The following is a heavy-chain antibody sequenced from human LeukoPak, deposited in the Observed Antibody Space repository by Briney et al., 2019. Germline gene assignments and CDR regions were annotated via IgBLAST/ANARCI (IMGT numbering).Heavy chain of an antibody. Sequence: ASVKLSCKASVYTVTSYGITWVRRAPGQRLEWRGWMSAYTGDTNYAQKLQGRVTMTTDTSTSTAYMELRSLSSDDTALYFCARDPRVESYNFNWFDPWGQGTLVTVSS. J-gene: IGHJ5*02. V-gene: IGHV1-18*01. CDR2: MSAYTGDT. D-gene: IGHD1-1*01. CDR1: VYTVTSYG. CDR3: ARDPRVESYNFNWFDP.